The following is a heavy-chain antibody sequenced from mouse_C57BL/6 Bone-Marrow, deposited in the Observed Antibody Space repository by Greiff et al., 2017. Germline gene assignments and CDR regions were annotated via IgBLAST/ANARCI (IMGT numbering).Heavy chain of an antibody. CDR2: ISYDGSN. CDR3: ARGQYSNFDY. Sequence: EVQLQQSGPGLVKPSQSLSLTCSVTGYSITSGYYWNWIRQFPGNKLEWLGYISYDGSNNYNPALQNRISITRDTSKNQFFLKLNSVTTEDTATYDCARGQYSNFDYWGQGTTLTVSS. CDR1: GYSITSGYY. V-gene: IGHV3-6*01. D-gene: IGHD2-5*01. J-gene: IGHJ2*01.